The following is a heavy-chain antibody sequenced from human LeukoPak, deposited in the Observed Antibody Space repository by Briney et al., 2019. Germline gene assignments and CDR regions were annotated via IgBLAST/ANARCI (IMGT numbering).Heavy chain of an antibody. D-gene: IGHD2-2*02. CDR2: IRPSGDNT. CDR1: GFTFSSYD. V-gene: IGHV3-23*01. J-gene: IGHJ6*03. Sequence: PGGSLRLSCAASGFTFSSYDMTWVRQAPGRGLEWVSSIRPSGDNTYYGDSVKGRFTISRDNSKNTLYLQMGSLRAEDMAVYYCARDSEPATALQGYYYYMDVWGKGTTVTISS. CDR3: ARDSEPATALQGYYYYMDV.